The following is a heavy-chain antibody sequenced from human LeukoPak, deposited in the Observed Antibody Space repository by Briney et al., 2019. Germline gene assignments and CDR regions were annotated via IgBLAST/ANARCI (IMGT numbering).Heavy chain of an antibody. J-gene: IGHJ4*02. CDR3: ARDGTLRYFDWLLLQ. CDR1: GYTFTGYY. D-gene: IGHD3-9*01. Sequence: ASVKVSCKASGYTFTGYYMHWVRQAPGQGLEWMGWINPNSGGTNYAQKFQGRVTMTRDTSISAAYMELSRLRSDDTAVYYCARDGTLRYFDWLLLQWGQGTLVTVSS. CDR2: INPNSGGT. V-gene: IGHV1-2*02.